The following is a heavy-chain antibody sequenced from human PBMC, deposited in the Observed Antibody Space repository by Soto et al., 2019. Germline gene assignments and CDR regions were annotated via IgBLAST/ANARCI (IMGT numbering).Heavy chain of an antibody. CDR1: GFTFSSYW. CDR2: IKQDGSEK. D-gene: IGHD2-2*01. CDR3: ARDRRYCSSTSCPPQGAFDI. J-gene: IGHJ3*02. V-gene: IGHV3-7*03. Sequence: QAGGSLRLYCAASGFTFSSYWMSWVRQAPGKGLEWVANIKQDGSEKYYVDSVEGRFTISRDNAKNSLYLQMNSLRAEDTAVYYCARDRRYCSSTSCPPQGAFDIWGQGTMVTVSS.